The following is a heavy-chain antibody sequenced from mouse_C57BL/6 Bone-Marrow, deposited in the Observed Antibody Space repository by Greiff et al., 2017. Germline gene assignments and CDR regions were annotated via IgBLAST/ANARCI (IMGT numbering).Heavy chain of an antibody. D-gene: IGHD1-1*01. CDR2: IYIGNGYT. Sequence: VQLQQSGAELVRPGSSVKMSCKTSGYTFTSYGINWVKQRPGQGLEWIGYIYIGNGYTKYNEKFKGKATLTSDTSSSTAYMQLSSLTSEDSAIYFCAMDDYYYFDYWCQGTTLTVSS. CDR3: AMDDYYYFDY. CDR1: GYTFTSYG. J-gene: IGHJ2*01. V-gene: IGHV1-58*01.